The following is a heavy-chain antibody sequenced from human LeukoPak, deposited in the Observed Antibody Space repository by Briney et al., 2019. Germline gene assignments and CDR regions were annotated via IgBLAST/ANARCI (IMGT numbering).Heavy chain of an antibody. J-gene: IGHJ6*02. V-gene: IGHV3-21*01. CDR2: ISSSSSYI. CDR3: ARDSTYGSGSYFLDYYYYYGMDV. D-gene: IGHD3-10*01. Sequence: GGSLRLSCAASGFTFSSYSMNWVRQAPGKGLEWVSSISSSSSYIYYADSVKGRFTISRDNAKNSLYLQMNSLRAEDTAVYYCARDSTYGSGSYFLDYYYYYGMDVWGQGTTVTVSS. CDR1: GFTFSSYS.